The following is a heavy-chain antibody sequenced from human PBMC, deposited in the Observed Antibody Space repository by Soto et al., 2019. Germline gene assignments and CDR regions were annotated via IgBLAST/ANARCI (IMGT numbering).Heavy chain of an antibody. D-gene: IGHD2-2*01. CDR1: GFTFSRYC. CDR3: ARGVLPAARSPFDI. J-gene: IGHJ3*02. Sequence: GVSLRLSCAASGFTFSRYCMSWVRQGPGKGLVYVSGISSNGGSTYYANSVKGRFAISRDNSKNTLYLQMGSLRAEDMAVYYCARGVLPAARSPFDIWGQGTMVTVSS. CDR2: ISSNGGST. V-gene: IGHV3-64*01.